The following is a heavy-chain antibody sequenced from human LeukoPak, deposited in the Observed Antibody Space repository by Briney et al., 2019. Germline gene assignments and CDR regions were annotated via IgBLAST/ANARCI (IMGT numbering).Heavy chain of an antibody. CDR1: GFFFSSYW. CDR3: ASSWFMDV. D-gene: IGHD3-22*01. V-gene: IGHV3-7*01. CDR2: IKHDGSEK. Sequence: GGSLRLSCAPSGFFFSSYWMTWVRQAPGKGLEWVANIKHDGSEKYYVDSVKGRFTISRDNANNTLYLQMISLRVEDTAVYYCASSWFMDVWGKGTTIIVSS. J-gene: IGHJ6*03.